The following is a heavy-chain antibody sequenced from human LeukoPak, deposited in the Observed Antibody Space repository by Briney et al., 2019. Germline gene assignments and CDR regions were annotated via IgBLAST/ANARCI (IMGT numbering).Heavy chain of an antibody. J-gene: IGHJ4*02. D-gene: IGHD3-22*01. CDR3: ARGRLADYYDSSGYLYYFDY. CDR2: MNPNSGNT. Sequence: GASVKVSCKASGYTFTSYDINWVRQATGQGLEWMGWMNPNSGNTGYAQKFQGRVTMTRNTSISTAYMELSSLRSEDTAVYYCARGRLADYYDSSGYLYYFDYWGQGTLVTVSS. V-gene: IGHV1-8*01. CDR1: GYTFTSYD.